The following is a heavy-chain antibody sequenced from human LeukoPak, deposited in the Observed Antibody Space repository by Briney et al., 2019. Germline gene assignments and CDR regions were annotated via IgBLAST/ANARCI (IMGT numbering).Heavy chain of an antibody. Sequence: PGGSLRLSCAASGFTFSSYGMSWVRQAPGKGLEWVSDISGSGGSTYYADSVKGRFTIYRDNSKNTLYLQMNSLRAEDTAVYYCAKDYTQERFGELLPSYVDYWGQGTLVTVSS. J-gene: IGHJ4*02. D-gene: IGHD3-10*01. V-gene: IGHV3-23*01. CDR1: GFTFSSYG. CDR3: AKDYTQERFGELLPSYVDY. CDR2: ISGSGGST.